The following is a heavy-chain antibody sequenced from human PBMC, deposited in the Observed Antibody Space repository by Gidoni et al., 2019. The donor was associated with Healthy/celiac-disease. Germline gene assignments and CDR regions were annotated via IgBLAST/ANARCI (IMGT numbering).Heavy chain of an antibody. CDR2: ISSDGSNK. J-gene: IGHJ4*02. V-gene: IGHV3-30-3*01. CDR3: ARLRYSGSYWLLDY. Sequence: QVQLVESGGGVVQPGRSLRRTCAAAAFTFSSYAMHCVRQAPGKGLEVFAVISSDGSNKYYADSVKGRLPISTDTSQHPLYLQLHSLRAEDTAVYYCARLRYSGSYWLLDYLGQGTLVTLSS. D-gene: IGHD1-26*01. CDR1: AFTFSSYA.